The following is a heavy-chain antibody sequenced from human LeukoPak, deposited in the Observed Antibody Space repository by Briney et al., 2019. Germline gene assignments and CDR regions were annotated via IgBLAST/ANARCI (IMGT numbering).Heavy chain of an antibody. CDR2: INLSGGGT. J-gene: IGHJ4*02. D-gene: IGHD1-26*01. CDR3: AREFSGYIDF. CDR1: GYTFINYY. V-gene: IGHV1-46*01. Sequence: ASLKVSCKASGYTFINYYMHWVRQAPGQGLEWMGIINLSGGGTSYALKFQGRVTMTRDTSTSTVYMEVSSLRSEDTAVYYCAREFSGYIDFWGQGTLVTVSS.